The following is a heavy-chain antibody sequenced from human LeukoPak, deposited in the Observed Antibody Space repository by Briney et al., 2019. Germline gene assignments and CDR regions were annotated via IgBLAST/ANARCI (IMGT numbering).Heavy chain of an antibody. D-gene: IGHD1/OR15-1a*01. V-gene: IGHV1-2*02. CDR2: INPTSGGT. Sequence: ASVTVSFTASGYTFTDYYMHWVRQAPGQGLEWVGWINPTSGGTNYAQKFQDRVTMTRDTSNNTSYMELSRLRSDDTAVYYCAREFRTTTWSYDAFDLWGQGTMVTVSS. CDR1: GYTFTDYY. CDR3: AREFRTTTWSYDAFDL. J-gene: IGHJ3*01.